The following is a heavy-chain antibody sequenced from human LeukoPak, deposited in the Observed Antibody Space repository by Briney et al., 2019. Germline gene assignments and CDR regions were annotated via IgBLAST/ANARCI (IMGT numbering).Heavy chain of an antibody. CDR2: ISSSGSTI. CDR1: GFTFSSCE. J-gene: IGHJ5*02. CDR3: ARCGGGNPRWFDP. V-gene: IGHV3-48*03. Sequence: GGSLRLSCAASGFTFSSCEMNWVRQAPGKGLEWVSYISSSGSTIYYSDSVKGRFTISRDNAKNSMYLQMNSLRAEDTAVYYCARCGGGNPRWFDPWGQGTLVTVSS. D-gene: IGHD4-23*01.